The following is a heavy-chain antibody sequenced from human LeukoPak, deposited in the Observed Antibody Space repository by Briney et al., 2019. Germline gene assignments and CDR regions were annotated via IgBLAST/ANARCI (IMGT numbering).Heavy chain of an antibody. Sequence: ASVKVSCKASGYTFTSYGISWVRQAPGQGLEWMGWISAYNGNTNYAQKLQGRVTMTTDTSTSTAYMELRSLRSDDTAVYYCARDGTPEVVPAENWFDPWGQGTLVTVSS. V-gene: IGHV1-18*01. D-gene: IGHD2-2*01. CDR1: GYTFTSYG. CDR3: ARDGTPEVVPAENWFDP. CDR2: ISAYNGNT. J-gene: IGHJ5*02.